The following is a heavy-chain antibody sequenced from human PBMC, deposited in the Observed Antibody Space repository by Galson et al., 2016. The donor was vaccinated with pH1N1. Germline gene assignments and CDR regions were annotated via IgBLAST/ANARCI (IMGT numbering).Heavy chain of an antibody. D-gene: IGHD2-15*01. CDR3: AKASQYCRGGSCYANWLDP. Sequence: SLRLSCAASGFTFSSFGIHWVRQAPGKGLEWVAVISYDGSDQYYADSVKGRVTISSDNSKNTVDLLLNSLTTEDTAVYFCAKASQYCRGGSCYANWLDPWGQGTLVTVSS. CDR2: ISYDGSDQ. J-gene: IGHJ5*02. V-gene: IGHV3-30*18. CDR1: GFTFSSFG.